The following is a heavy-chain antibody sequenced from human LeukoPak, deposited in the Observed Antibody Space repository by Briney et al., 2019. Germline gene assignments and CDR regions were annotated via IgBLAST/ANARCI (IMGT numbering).Heavy chain of an antibody. J-gene: IGHJ4*02. V-gene: IGHV3-74*01. Sequence: QPGGSLRLSCAASGFTFSTYWMHWVRQASGKGLVWVSRINRDGSGTSYVDSVKGRFTISRDNAKNTVYLQMNSLRAEDTAVYYCARGAYCSGGSCPYFDSWGQGTLVTVSS. CDR1: GFTFSTYW. CDR3: ARGAYCSGGSCPYFDS. D-gene: IGHD2-15*01. CDR2: INRDGSGT.